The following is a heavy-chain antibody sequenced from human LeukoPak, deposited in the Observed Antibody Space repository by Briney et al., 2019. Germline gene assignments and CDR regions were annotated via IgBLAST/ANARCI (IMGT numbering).Heavy chain of an antibody. J-gene: IGHJ4*02. D-gene: IGHD1-14*01. CDR1: GFTFSDYW. CDR3: ASGMIEFDY. CDR2: IKEDGGEM. Sequence: GGSLRLSCAASGFTFSDYWMSWVRQAPGKGLEWVANIKEDGGEMYYVDSVKGRFIISRDNAKNSVYLQMNILRVEDTAVYYCASGMIEFDYWGQGTLVTVSS. V-gene: IGHV3-7*01.